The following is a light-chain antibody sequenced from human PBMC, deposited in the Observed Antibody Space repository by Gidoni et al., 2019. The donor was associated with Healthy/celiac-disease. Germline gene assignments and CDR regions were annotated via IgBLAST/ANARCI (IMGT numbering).Light chain of an antibody. Sequence: EIVLTQSPGTLSLYPGERATLSCRASQSVSSSYLAWYQQTPGQAPRLLIYGASSRATGIPDRFSGSGSGTDFTLTISRLEPEDFAVYYCQQYGSSPPRTFGQGTKVEIK. CDR3: QQYGSSPPRT. V-gene: IGKV3-20*01. J-gene: IGKJ1*01. CDR2: GAS. CDR1: QSVSSSY.